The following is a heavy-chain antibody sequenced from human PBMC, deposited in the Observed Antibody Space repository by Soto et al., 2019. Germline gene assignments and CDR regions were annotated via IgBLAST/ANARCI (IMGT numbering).Heavy chain of an antibody. CDR2: IYYSGST. CDR3: AKQRGGVWPHFGRAG. CDR1: GGSISSSYYY. V-gene: IGHV4-39*01. D-gene: IGHD3-16*01. Sequence: PSETLSLTCTVSGGSISSSYYYWGWIRQPPGKGLEWIGSIYYSGSTYYNPSLKSRVTMSVDTSKNQFSLNLNSVTAADTAVYYWAKQRGGVWPHFGRAGGAQGTTLTVS. J-gene: IGHJ4*02.